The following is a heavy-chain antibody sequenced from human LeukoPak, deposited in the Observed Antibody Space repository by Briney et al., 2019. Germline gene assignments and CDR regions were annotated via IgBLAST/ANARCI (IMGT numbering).Heavy chain of an antibody. V-gene: IGHV3-33*01. J-gene: IGHJ4*02. CDR1: GFTFSSNG. CDR3: ARDSSYGSYYFDY. D-gene: IGHD5-18*01. Sequence: GGPLRLSCAASGFTFSSNGIHGVGQAPGKGLEWVAVIWYDGSNKYYADSVKGRFTISRDNSKNTLYLQMNSLRAEDTAVYYCARDSSYGSYYFDYWGQGTLVTVSS. CDR2: IWYDGSNK.